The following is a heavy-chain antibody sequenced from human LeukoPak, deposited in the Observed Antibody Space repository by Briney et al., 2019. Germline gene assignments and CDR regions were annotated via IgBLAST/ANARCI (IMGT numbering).Heavy chain of an antibody. Sequence: GGSLRLSCAASGFTVSSNYMSWVRQAPGKGLEWVSVIYSGGSTYYADSVKGRFTISRDNAKNSLYLQMNSLRAEDTAVYYCAREVSENIVVVVAPGHFDYWGQGTLVTVSS. CDR1: GFTVSSNY. V-gene: IGHV3-53*01. CDR2: IYSGGST. J-gene: IGHJ4*02. CDR3: AREVSENIVVVVAPGHFDY. D-gene: IGHD2-15*01.